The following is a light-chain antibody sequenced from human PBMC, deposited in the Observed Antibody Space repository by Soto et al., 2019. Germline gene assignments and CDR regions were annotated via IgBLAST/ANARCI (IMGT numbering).Light chain of an antibody. V-gene: IGKV1-5*03. CDR2: NAS. Sequence: DIQMTQSPSTLSASVGDRVTITCRASQSISTWLAWYQQKPGKAPKLLIYNASSLESGVPSRFSGSGSGTEFTLTISSLQPDDSATYYCQHYDSARLTFGGGTKVEIK. CDR3: QHYDSARLT. J-gene: IGKJ4*01. CDR1: QSISTW.